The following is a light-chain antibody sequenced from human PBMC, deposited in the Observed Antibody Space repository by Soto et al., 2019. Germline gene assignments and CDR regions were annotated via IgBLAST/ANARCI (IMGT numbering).Light chain of an antibody. CDR1: QSVSSY. J-gene: IGKJ1*01. CDR3: QQYGSSPPWA. Sequence: EIVLTQFPATLSLSPGDGATLSCRASQSVSSYLAWYQQKRGQAPRLLIYATSSRATGIPDRLTGGGSGTDFILTVSRLEPEYFAVYNCQQYGSSPPWAFGQGTKVDIK. CDR2: ATS. V-gene: IGKV3-20*01.